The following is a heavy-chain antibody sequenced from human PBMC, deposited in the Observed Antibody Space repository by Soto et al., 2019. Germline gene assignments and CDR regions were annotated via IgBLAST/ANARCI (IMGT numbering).Heavy chain of an antibody. Sequence: SETLSLTCTVSGGSVSSDSYYWSWIRQPPGKGLEWIGYIYYSGSTNYNPSLKSRVTISVDTSKNQFSLKLSSVTAADTAVYYCARNRGAEENYDFWSGYYKVYYGMDVWGQGTTVTVSS. J-gene: IGHJ6*02. CDR2: IYYSGST. CDR1: GGSVSSDSYY. D-gene: IGHD3-3*01. V-gene: IGHV4-61*01. CDR3: ARNRGAEENYDFWSGYYKVYYGMDV.